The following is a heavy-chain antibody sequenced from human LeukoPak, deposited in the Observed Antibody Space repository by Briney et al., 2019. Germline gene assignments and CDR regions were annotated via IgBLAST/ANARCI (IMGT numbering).Heavy chain of an antibody. V-gene: IGHV4-59*01. CDR3: ARVQVAAAGTDYFDY. CDR2: IYYSGST. D-gene: IGHD6-13*01. Sequence: SETLSLTCTVSGGSISNFYWSWIRQPPGKGLEWIGYIYYSGSTNYNPSLKSRVTISVDTFENQFSLKLSSVTAADTAVYYCARVQVAAAGTDYFDYWGQGTLVTVSS. CDR1: GGSISNFY. J-gene: IGHJ4*02.